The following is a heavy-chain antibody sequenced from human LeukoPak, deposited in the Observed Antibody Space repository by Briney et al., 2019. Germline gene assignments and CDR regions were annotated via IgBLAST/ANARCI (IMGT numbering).Heavy chain of an antibody. CDR3: ARRLYYANYYGMDV. D-gene: IGHD2-8*01. V-gene: IGHV5-51*01. CDR1: GYRFTTDY. Sequence: GESLKISCKASGYRFTTDYIGWVRQLPGKGLEWMGIIYPGDSDIRYSPTFQGQVTISADKSISTAYLQWSSLKASDTAIYYCARRLYYANYYGMDVWGQGTTVTVSS. J-gene: IGHJ6*02. CDR2: IYPGDSDI.